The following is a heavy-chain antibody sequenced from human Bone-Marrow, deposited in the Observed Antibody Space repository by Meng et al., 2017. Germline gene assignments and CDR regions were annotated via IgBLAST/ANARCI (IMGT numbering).Heavy chain of an antibody. CDR1: GMPFITAW. D-gene: IGHD3-9*01. J-gene: IGHJ4*02. CDR3: ATPLHAYDN. V-gene: IGHV3-15*05. CDR2: IKSNTDGGTT. Sequence: EVQLVESGGGLVKPGGSLRLSCAVSGMPFITAWMSWVRQTPGKGLEWVGRIKSNTDGGTTDYAAPVKGRFITSRDDSKDTLYLQMNSLQIEDTGVYYCATPLHAYDNWGQGTLVTVSS.